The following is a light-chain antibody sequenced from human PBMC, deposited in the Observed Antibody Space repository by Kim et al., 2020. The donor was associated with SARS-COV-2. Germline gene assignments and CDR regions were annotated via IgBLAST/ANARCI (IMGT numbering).Light chain of an antibody. V-gene: IGKV3-20*01. CDR3: QQYTRSPPAYT. Sequence: PGDRATLASRASQGRRSVYLAWYQQTPGQPHGLLIFRASGRAAGTPDRFSGSGSGTDFNLTISRLEPEAFAVYYCQQYTRSPPAYTFGQGTKLEIK. CDR1: QGRRSVY. J-gene: IGKJ2*01. CDR2: RAS.